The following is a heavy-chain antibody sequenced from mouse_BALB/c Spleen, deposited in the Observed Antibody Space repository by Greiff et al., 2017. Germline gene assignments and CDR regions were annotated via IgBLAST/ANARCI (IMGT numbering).Heavy chain of an antibody. Sequence: EVQLQQSGAELVRPGALVKLSCKASGFNIKDYYMHWVKQRPEQGLEWIGWIDPENGNTIYDPKFQGKASITADTSSNTAYLQLSSLTSEDTAVYYCARGDYGNYVGAYWGQGTLVTVSA. V-gene: IGHV14-1*02. CDR3: ARGDYGNYVGAY. J-gene: IGHJ3*01. D-gene: IGHD2-1*01. CDR1: GFNIKDYY. CDR2: IDPENGNT.